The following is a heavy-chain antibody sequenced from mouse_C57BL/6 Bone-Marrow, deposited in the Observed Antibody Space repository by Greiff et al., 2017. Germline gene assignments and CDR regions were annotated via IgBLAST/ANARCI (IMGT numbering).Heavy chain of an antibody. CDR3: ASGGGDDRDWYFDV. CDR2: INPSNGGT. J-gene: IGHJ1*03. D-gene: IGHD2-12*01. Sequence: QVQLQQPGTELVKPGASVKLSCKASGYTFTSYWMHWVKQRPGQGLEWIGNINPSNGGTNYNEKFKSKATLTVDKSSSTAYMQLSSLTSEDSAVYYCASGGGDDRDWYFDVWGTGTTVTVSS. V-gene: IGHV1-53*01. CDR1: GYTFTSYW.